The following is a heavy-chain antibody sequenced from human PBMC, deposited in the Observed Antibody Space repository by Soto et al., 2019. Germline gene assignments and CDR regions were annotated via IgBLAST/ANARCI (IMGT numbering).Heavy chain of an antibody. CDR3: ARTRIQLWFPGRQQLEGDRDYYYYYGMDV. D-gene: IGHD5-18*01. CDR2: IIPIFGTA. Sequence: ASVQVSCKASGGTFSGYAISWVRQAPGRGLEWMGGIIPIFGTANYAQKFQGRVTITADESTSTAYMELSSLRSEDTAVYYCARTRIQLWFPGRQQLEGDRDYYYYYGMDVWGQGTTVTVSS. V-gene: IGHV1-69*13. CDR1: GGTFSGYA. J-gene: IGHJ6*02.